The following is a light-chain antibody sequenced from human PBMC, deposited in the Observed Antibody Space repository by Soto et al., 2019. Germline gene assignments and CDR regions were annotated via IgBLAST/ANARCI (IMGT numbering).Light chain of an antibody. J-gene: IGLJ2*01. Sequence: QSALTQPASVSGSPGQSITISCTGTSSDVGGYNYVSWYQQHTGKAPKLMIYDVSNRPSGVSNRFSGSKSGNTASLTISGLQAEYEADYHCSSYTSSSPLVFVGGTNLTVL. CDR3: SSYTSSSPLV. V-gene: IGLV2-14*01. CDR2: DVS. CDR1: SSDVGGYNY.